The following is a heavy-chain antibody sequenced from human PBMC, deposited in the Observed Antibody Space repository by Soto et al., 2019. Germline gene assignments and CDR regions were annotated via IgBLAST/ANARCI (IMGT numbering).Heavy chain of an antibody. CDR1: GFTFSSYA. D-gene: IGHD5-18*01. CDR3: ARDPLERWIQSQAFDI. J-gene: IGHJ3*02. V-gene: IGHV3-30-3*01. Sequence: QVQLVESGGGVVQPGRSLRLSCAASGFTFSSYAMHWVRQAPGKGLEWVAVISYDGSNKYYADSVKGRFTISRDNSKNTLYLQMNSLRAEDTAVYYCARDPLERWIQSQAFDIWGQGTMVTVSS. CDR2: ISYDGSNK.